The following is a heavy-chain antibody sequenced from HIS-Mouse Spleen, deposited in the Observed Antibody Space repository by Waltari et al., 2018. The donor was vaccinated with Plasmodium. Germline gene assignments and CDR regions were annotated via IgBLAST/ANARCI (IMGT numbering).Heavy chain of an antibody. V-gene: IGHV3-9*01. Sequence: EVQLVESGGGLVQPGRSLRLSCAASGFTFDDYAMHWVRQGPGKGLGWVSGISWNSGRIGYADSVKGRFTISRDNAKNSLYLQMNSLRAEDTALYYCAKAIQLWSLDYWGQGTLVTVSS. J-gene: IGHJ4*02. CDR1: GFTFDDYA. CDR2: ISWNSGRI. D-gene: IGHD5-18*01. CDR3: AKAIQLWSLDY.